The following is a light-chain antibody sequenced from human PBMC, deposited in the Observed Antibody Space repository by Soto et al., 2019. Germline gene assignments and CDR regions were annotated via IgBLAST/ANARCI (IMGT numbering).Light chain of an antibody. CDR2: RDN. CDR1: RSNIGSNP. V-gene: IGLV1-44*01. Sequence: QSVLTQSPSASGTPGQRVTISCSGSRSNIGSNPVQWYQQFPGTAPKLLIYRDNQRPSGVSDRFSGSKSGTSASLAISGLQSEDEADYHCATWEDTLYGPVFGGGTKVTVL. CDR3: ATWEDTLYGPV. J-gene: IGLJ3*02.